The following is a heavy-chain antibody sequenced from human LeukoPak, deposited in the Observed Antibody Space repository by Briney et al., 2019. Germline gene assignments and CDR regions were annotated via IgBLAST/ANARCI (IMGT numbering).Heavy chain of an antibody. V-gene: IGHV3-21*01. CDR1: GFTFSSYS. CDR2: ISSSSSYI. Sequence: PGGSLRLSCAASGFTFSSYSMNWVRQAPGKGLEWVSSISSSSSYIYYADSVKGRFTISRDNAKNSLYLQMNSLRAEDTAVYYCARRRPYYDFWSGYYTPYYYYYMDVWGKGTTVTVSS. J-gene: IGHJ6*03. D-gene: IGHD3-3*01. CDR3: ARRRPYYDFWSGYYTPYYYYYMDV.